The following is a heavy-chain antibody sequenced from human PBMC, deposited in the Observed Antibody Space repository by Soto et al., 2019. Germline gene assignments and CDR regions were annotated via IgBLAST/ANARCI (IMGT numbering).Heavy chain of an antibody. J-gene: IGHJ4*02. CDR3: TRHRGYSSGYWGQDF. CDR2: IIPMFDTT. V-gene: IGHV1-69*01. Sequence: QVQLVQSGAEVKKPGSSVKVSCKASGGAFGSYAINWVRQAPGQGLEWMGRIIPMFDTTNYAQRFQGRVTVTADESTSTVYLELTRLRSEDTGIYYCTRHRGYSSGYWGQDFWGQGTLVTVSS. D-gene: IGHD5-12*01. CDR1: GGAFGSYA.